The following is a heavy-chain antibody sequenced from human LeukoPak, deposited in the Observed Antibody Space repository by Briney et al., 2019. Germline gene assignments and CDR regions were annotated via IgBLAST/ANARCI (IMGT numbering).Heavy chain of an antibody. CDR2: IIPIFGTA. CDR3: ARVGEDCSGGSCYYFDY. V-gene: IGHV1-69*06. Sequence: GASVKVSCKASGYTFTGYYMHWVRQAPGQGLEWMGGIIPIFGTANYAQKFQGRVTITADKSTSTAYMELSSLRSEDTAVYYCARVGEDCSGGSCYYFDYWGQGTLVTVSS. D-gene: IGHD2-15*01. CDR1: GYTFTGYY. J-gene: IGHJ4*02.